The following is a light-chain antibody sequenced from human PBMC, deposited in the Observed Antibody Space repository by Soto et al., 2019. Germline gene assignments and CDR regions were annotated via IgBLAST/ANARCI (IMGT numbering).Light chain of an antibody. CDR1: QSLVHSDGIAY. J-gene: IGKJ1*01. Sequence: VVMTQSPLSLPVTLGQPASISCRSNQSLVHSDGIAYFSWFQQRPGRSPRRLIYKVSNRESGVPDRFSGSGSGTEFTLRISTVEAEDVGVYYCMQGTHWPTFGQGTKVDIK. CDR3: MQGTHWPT. V-gene: IGKV2-30*02. CDR2: KVS.